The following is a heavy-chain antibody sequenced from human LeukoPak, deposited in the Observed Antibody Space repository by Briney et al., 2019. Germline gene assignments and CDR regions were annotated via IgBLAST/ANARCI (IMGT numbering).Heavy chain of an antibody. J-gene: IGHJ4*02. CDR1: GYSFTSYW. CDR2: IYPGDSDT. Sequence: GESLKISCKGSGYSFTSYWIGWVHQMPGKGLEWMGIIYPGDSDTRYSPSFQGQVTISADKSISTAYLQWSSLKASDTAMYYCARSTGILVGATHIDYWGQGTLVTVSS. D-gene: IGHD1-26*01. V-gene: IGHV5-51*07. CDR3: ARSTGILVGATHIDY.